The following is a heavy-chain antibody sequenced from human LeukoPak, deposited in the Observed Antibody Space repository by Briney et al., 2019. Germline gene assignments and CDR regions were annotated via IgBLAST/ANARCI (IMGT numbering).Heavy chain of an antibody. CDR1: GFTFSNAW. Sequence: GGSLRLSCAASGFTFSNAWMSWVRQAPGKGLEWVANIKQDGSEKYYVDSVKGRFTISRDNAKNSLYLQMNSLRAEDTAMYYCAKDGDYWGQGTLVTVSS. CDR2: IKQDGSEK. V-gene: IGHV3-7*03. J-gene: IGHJ4*02. CDR3: AKDGDY.